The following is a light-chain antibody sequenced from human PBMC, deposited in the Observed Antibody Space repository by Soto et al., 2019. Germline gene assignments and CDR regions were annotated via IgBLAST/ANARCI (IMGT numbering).Light chain of an antibody. CDR1: SSDIGRHKY. V-gene: IGLV2-14*01. J-gene: IGLJ1*01. Sequence: QSALTQPASVSGSPGQSITISCTGSSSDIGRHKYVSWYQHHPGKAPKLIIYEVSNRPSGVSSCFSGSKSGNTASLTISGLQAEDEADYHCSSFASGSTLYVFGTGTKVTVL. CDR3: SSFASGSTLYV. CDR2: EVS.